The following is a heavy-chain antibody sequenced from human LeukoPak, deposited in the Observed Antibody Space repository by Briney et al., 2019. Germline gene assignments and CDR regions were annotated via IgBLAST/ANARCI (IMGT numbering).Heavy chain of an antibody. V-gene: IGHV1-2*02. Sequence: ASVKVSCKASGGTFGSYAISWVRQAPGQGLEWMGWINPNSGGTNYAQKFQGRVTMTRDTSISTAYMELSRLRSDDTAVYYCARGSRGFGGYCRPWGQGTLVTVSS. CDR1: GGTFGSYA. CDR2: INPNSGGT. J-gene: IGHJ5*02. CDR3: ARGSRGFGGYCRP. D-gene: IGHD2-15*01.